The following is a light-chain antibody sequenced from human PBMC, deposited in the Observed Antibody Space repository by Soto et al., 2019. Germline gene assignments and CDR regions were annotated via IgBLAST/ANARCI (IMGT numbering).Light chain of an antibody. CDR2: AAS. CDR3: QQYVSIPLT. V-gene: IGKV3-20*01. Sequence: EIVLTQSPGTLSLSPGERANLSCRASRSVGAYLAWYQQSPGLAPRLLIYAASSRATGIPDRFSGSGSGTDFTLTISRLEPEDAAVYYFQQYVSIPLTFGGGTKVEIK. CDR1: RSVGAY. J-gene: IGKJ4*01.